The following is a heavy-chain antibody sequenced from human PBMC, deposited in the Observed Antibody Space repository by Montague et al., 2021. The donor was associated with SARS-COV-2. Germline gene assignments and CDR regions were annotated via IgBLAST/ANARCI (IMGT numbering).Heavy chain of an antibody. Sequence: PALVKPTQTLTLTCTFSGFSLTTRTVGVGWIRQPPGKALEWLAPIYSNDDKRYSPSLQNRLTITKDTSKNQVVLRMTNMDPVDTATYYCAHLIRYYDIFTGIPFDYWGQGILVAVSS. CDR1: GFSLTTRTVG. V-gene: IGHV2-5*01. CDR3: AHLIRYYDIFTGIPFDY. CDR2: IYSNDDK. D-gene: IGHD3-9*01. J-gene: IGHJ4*02.